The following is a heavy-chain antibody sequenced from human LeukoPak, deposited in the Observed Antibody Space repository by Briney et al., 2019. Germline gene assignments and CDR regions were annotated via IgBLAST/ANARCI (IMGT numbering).Heavy chain of an antibody. CDR1: GFTFSSYG. V-gene: IGHV3-33*01. Sequence: GRSLRLSCAASGFTFSSYGMHWVRQAPGKGLEWVAVIWYDGNNKYYADSVKGRFTISRDNSKNTLYLQMNSLRAEDTAVHYCARVNGGKVVEYYFDYWGQGTLVTVSS. CDR3: ARVNGGKVVEYYFDY. D-gene: IGHD2-15*01. CDR2: IWYDGNNK. J-gene: IGHJ4*02.